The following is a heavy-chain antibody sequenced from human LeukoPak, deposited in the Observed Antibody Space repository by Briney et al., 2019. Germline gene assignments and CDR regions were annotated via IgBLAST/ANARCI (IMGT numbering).Heavy chain of an antibody. V-gene: IGHV3-48*01. CDR2: ISSSSSTI. CDR1: GFTFSSYS. CDR3: ARDLQWELLGGYFDY. Sequence: PGGSLRLSCAASGFTFSSYSMNWVRQAPGKGLEWVSYISSSSSTIYYADSVKGRFTISRDNAKNSLYLQMNSLRAEDTAVYYCARDLQWELLGGYFDYWGQGTLVTVSS. J-gene: IGHJ4*02. D-gene: IGHD1-26*01.